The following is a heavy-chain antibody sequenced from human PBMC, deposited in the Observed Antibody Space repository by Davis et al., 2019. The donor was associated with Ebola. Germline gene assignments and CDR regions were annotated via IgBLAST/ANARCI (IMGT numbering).Heavy chain of an antibody. CDR3: ARDSYGSGFGGGMDV. J-gene: IGHJ6*02. D-gene: IGHD3-10*01. Sequence: ASVKVSCKASGYTFTSYAMHWVRQAPGQRLEWMGWINAGNGNTKYSQKFQGRVTITRDTSASTAYMELSSLRSEDTAVYYCARDSYGSGFGGGMDVWGQGTTVTVSS. V-gene: IGHV1-3*01. CDR1: GYTFTSYA. CDR2: INAGNGNT.